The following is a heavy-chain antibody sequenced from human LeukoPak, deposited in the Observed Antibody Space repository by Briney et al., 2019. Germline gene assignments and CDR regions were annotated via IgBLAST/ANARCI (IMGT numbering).Heavy chain of an antibody. CDR1: GYSFADYY. D-gene: IGHD4-23*01. J-gene: IGHJ4*02. V-gene: IGHV1-2*02. Sequence: ASVKVSCKASGYSFADYYLHWVRQAPGQGLECMGWINTNSGGTNYAQKFQGRVTMTRDTSISTAYMERRGLRSEDTAVYFCARVARRVRVLLDYWGQGTLVTVSS. CDR3: ARVARRVRVLLDY. CDR2: INTNSGGT.